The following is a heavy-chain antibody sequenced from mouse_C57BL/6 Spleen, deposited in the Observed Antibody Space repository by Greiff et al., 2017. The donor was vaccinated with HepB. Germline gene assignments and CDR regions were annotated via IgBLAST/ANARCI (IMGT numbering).Heavy chain of an antibody. CDR1: GYTFTSYW. J-gene: IGHJ2*01. D-gene: IGHD1-1*01. CDR2: IYPGSGST. V-gene: IGHV1-55*01. CDR3: ATAPDLLLRYLDY. Sequence: QVQLQQPGAEPVKPGASVKMFCKASGYTFTSYWITWVKQRPGQGLEWIGDIYPGSGSTNYNEKFKSKATLTVDTSSSTAYMQLSSLTSEDSAVYYCATAPDLLLRYLDYWGQGTTLTVSS.